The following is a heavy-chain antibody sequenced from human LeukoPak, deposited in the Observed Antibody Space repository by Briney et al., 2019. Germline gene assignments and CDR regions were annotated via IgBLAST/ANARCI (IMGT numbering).Heavy chain of an antibody. D-gene: IGHD3-22*01. CDR1: GFTFSSYS. V-gene: IGHV3-21*01. J-gene: IGHJ3*02. CDR3: TRGRAAYDYDSSGLVSGAFDI. CDR2: ISSSSSYI. Sequence: GGSLRLSCAASGFTFSSYSMNWVRQAPGKGLEWVSSISSSSSYIYYADSVKGRFTISRDNAKNSLYLQMNSLRAEDTTVYYCTRGRAAYDYDSSGLVSGAFDIWGQGTMVTVSS.